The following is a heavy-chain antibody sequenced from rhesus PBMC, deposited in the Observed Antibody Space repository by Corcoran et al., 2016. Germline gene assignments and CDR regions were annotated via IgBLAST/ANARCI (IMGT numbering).Heavy chain of an antibody. D-gene: IGHD3-3*01. Sequence: QVQLQESGPGLVKPSETLSLTCAVSGGSISGGYGWSWIRQPPGKGLEWIGHIFGSIGSTYYNPSLKRRVTISRHTSKNQFSLKLSSVTASDTAVYYCARQIFWTGLDYWGQGVLVTVSS. J-gene: IGHJ4*01. CDR2: IFGSIGST. CDR1: GGSISGGYG. V-gene: IGHV4S7*01. CDR3: ARQIFWTGLDY.